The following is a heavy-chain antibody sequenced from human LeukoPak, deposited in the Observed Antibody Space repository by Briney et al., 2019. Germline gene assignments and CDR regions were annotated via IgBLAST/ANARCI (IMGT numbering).Heavy chain of an antibody. Sequence: ASVKVSCKASGYTFTSYGISWVRQAPGLGLEWMEWISAYNGNTNYAQKLQGRVTMTTDTSTSTAYMELRSLRSDDTAVYYCARDFSGYYPYYFDYWGQGTLVTVSS. D-gene: IGHD3-22*01. CDR3: ARDFSGYYPYYFDY. CDR1: GYTFTSYG. CDR2: ISAYNGNT. J-gene: IGHJ4*02. V-gene: IGHV1-18*01.